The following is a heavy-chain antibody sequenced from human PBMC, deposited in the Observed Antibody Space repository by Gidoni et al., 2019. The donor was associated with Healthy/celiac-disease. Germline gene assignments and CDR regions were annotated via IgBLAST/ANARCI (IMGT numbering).Heavy chain of an antibody. D-gene: IGHD4-17*01. CDR2: IYSGGST. V-gene: IGHV3-66*02. Sequence: EVQLVESGGGLVQPGGSLRLSCADSGFTVSSNYMSWVRQAPGKGLEWVSVIYSGGSTYYADSVKGRFTSSRDNSKNTLYLQMNSLRAEDTAVYYCARSPTVVTELDYWGQGTLVTVSS. CDR3: ARSPTVVTELDY. J-gene: IGHJ4*02. CDR1: GFTVSSNY.